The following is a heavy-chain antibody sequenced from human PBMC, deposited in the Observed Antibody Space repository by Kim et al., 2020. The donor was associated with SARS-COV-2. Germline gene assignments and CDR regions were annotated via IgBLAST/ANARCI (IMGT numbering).Heavy chain of an antibody. CDR2: ISYDGSNK. Sequence: GGSLRLSCAASGFTFSSYAMHWVRQAPGKGLEWVAVISYDGSNKYYADSVKGRFTISRDNSKNTLYLQMNSLRAEDTAVYYCARDAQLIVVVTAALCYWGQGTLVTVSS. J-gene: IGHJ4*02. CDR1: GFTFSSYA. V-gene: IGHV3-30*04. CDR3: ARDAQLIVVVTAALCY. D-gene: IGHD2-21*02.